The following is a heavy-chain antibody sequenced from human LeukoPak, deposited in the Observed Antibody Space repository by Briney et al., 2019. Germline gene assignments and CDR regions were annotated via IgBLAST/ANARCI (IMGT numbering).Heavy chain of an antibody. CDR1: GYTLTELS. CDR3: ATPGQLVHGLDY. Sequence: AASVKVSCKVSGYTLTELSMHWVRQAPGKGLEWMGGFDPEDGETIYAQKFRGRVTMTEDTSTDTAYMELSSLRSEDTAVYYCATPGQLVHGLDYWGQGTLVTVSS. D-gene: IGHD6-13*01. J-gene: IGHJ4*02. CDR2: FDPEDGET. V-gene: IGHV1-24*01.